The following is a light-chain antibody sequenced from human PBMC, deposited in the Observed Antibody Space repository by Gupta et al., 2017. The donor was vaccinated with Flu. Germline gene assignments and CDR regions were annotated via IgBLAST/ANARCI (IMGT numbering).Light chain of an antibody. V-gene: IGLV1-40*01. CDR1: SSNIGAGYD. CDR2: GNS. J-gene: IGLJ1*01. Sequence: QSVLTQPPSVSGAPGQRVTISCTGSSSNIGAGYDVHWYQQLPGTAPKLLIYGNSNRPSGGPDRFSGSKSGTSASLAITGLQAEDEADYYCQSYDSSLSAFYVFGTGTKVTAL. CDR3: QSYDSSLSAFYV.